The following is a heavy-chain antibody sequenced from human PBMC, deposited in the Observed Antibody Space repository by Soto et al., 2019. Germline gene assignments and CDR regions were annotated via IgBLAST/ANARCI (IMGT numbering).Heavy chain of an antibody. CDR3: ARETRTRYCSSTSCYGLRNWLDP. D-gene: IGHD2-2*01. V-gene: IGHV4-59*01. Sequence: PSETLSLTCTVSGGSISSYYWSWIRQPPGKGLEWIGYIYYSGSTNYNPSLKSRVTISVDTSKNQFSLKLSSVTAADTAVYYCARETRTRYCSSTSCYGLRNWLDPWGQGTLVTVSS. CDR2: IYYSGST. J-gene: IGHJ5*02. CDR1: GGSISSYY.